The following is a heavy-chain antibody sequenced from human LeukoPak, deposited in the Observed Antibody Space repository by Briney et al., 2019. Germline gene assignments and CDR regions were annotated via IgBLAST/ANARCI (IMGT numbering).Heavy chain of an antibody. Sequence: QPGGSLRLSCAASRLSVSSNYMTWVRQAPGKGLEWVSIIYSGGSIYYVDSVKGRFTISRDNSKNTLYLQMNSLRAEDTALYYCARDPGGVDYWGQGTLVTVSS. V-gene: IGHV3-66*01. J-gene: IGHJ4*02. D-gene: IGHD6-25*01. CDR3: ARDPGGVDY. CDR1: RLSVSSNY. CDR2: IYSGGSI.